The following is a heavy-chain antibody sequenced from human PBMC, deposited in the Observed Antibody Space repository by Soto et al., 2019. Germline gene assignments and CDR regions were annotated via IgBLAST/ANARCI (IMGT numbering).Heavy chain of an antibody. CDR3: ARICHECAGSGAFDY. CDR1: GGSINGYY. Sequence: QVQLQESGPGLVQPSETLSLTCTVSGGSINGYYWIWIRQPPGEGLQWIAYIYSSGSSHYNPSLKSRLTISVDTSNNHISLHLTSVTAADTAVYYCARICHECAGSGAFDYWGQGTLVTVAS. D-gene: IGHD2-15*01. CDR2: IYSSGSS. V-gene: IGHV4-59*01. J-gene: IGHJ4*02.